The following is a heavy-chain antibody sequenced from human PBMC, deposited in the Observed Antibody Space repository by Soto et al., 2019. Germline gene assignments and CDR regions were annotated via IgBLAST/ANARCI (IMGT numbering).Heavy chain of an antibody. D-gene: IGHD1-26*01. CDR3: AREDGGSFLDY. J-gene: IGHJ4*02. CDR1: GYTFTSSG. CDR2: LSASNGNT. Sequence: QVQLVQSGAEVKKPGASVQVSCKASGYTFTSSGISWVRQAPGQGLEWMGWLSASNGNTNYAQKLQGRVTMTTDTSTSTGYMELRSLRSDDTAVYYCAREDGGSFLDYLGQGTLVTVAS. V-gene: IGHV1-18*01.